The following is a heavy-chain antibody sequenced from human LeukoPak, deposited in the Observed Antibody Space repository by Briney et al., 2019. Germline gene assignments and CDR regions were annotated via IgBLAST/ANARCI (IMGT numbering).Heavy chain of an antibody. V-gene: IGHV1-18*01. D-gene: IGHD2-15*01. CDR1: GYTFTSYG. CDR3: ARLGGITYYYYYMDV. CDR2: ISAYNGNT. Sequence: ASVKVSCKASGYTFTSYGISWVRQAPGQGLEWMGWISAYNGNTNYAQKLQGRVTMTTDTSTSTAYMELRSLRSDDAAVYYCARLGGITYYYYYMDVWGKGTTVTVSS. J-gene: IGHJ6*03.